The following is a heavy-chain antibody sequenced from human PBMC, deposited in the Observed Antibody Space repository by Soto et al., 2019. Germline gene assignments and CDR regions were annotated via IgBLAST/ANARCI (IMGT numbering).Heavy chain of an antibody. D-gene: IGHD1-26*01. J-gene: IGHJ5*01. CDR1: RDSVSSSSVT. CDR3: VRLIGNSWLDF. Sequence: QVQLQASGPGLVRPSQTLSLTCDISRDSVSSSSVTLNWIRQSPSRGLEWLGRTYYRSRWYNDYAESVKSRIIINPDTSKNQFSLHLNSVTPDDTAVYYCVRLIGNSWLDFWGQGTLVTVSS. V-gene: IGHV6-1*01. CDR2: TYYRSRWYN.